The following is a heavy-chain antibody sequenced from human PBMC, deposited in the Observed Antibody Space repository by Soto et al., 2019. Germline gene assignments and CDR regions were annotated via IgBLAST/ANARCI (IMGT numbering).Heavy chain of an antibody. CDR1: GFTFSSYA. D-gene: IGHD3-16*01. CDR2: IGDRGGST. V-gene: IGHV3-23*01. Sequence: GGSLRLSCAASGFTFSSYAMSWVRQGPGKGLEWVSAIGDRGGSTYYADSVKGRFTISRDNSKNMLYLQMNSLRAEDTAVYYCAKNLGGEPGVTRAYGGRGPRFTVSS. J-gene: IGHJ4*02. CDR3: AKNLGGEPGVTRAY.